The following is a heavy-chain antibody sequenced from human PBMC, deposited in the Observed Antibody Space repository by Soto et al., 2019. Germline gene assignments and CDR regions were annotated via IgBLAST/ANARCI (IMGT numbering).Heavy chain of an antibody. J-gene: IGHJ4*02. D-gene: IGHD5-12*01. CDR1: CGSIGSDY. V-gene: IGHV4-59*01. Sequence: SETLSLTCTVSCGSIGSDYWSWIRQPPGKGLEWIGYIYYSGSTNYNPSLKSRVTISVDTSKNQFPLKLSSVTAADTAVYYCARAYGGYADYWGQGALVTVSS. CDR2: IYYSGST. CDR3: ARAYGGYADY.